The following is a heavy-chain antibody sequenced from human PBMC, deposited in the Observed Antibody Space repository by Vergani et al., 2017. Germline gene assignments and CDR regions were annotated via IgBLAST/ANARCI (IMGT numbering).Heavy chain of an antibody. V-gene: IGHV4-34*01. Sequence: QVQLQQWGAGLLKPSETLSLTCAVYGGSFSGYYWSWIRQPPGKGLEWIGEINHSGSTNYNPSLKSRVTISVDTSKNQFSLKLSSVTAADTAVYYCARGILGFGEPPIFDYWGQGTLVTVSS. CDR1: GGSFSGYY. CDR2: INHSGST. CDR3: ARGILGFGEPPIFDY. D-gene: IGHD3-10*01. J-gene: IGHJ4*02.